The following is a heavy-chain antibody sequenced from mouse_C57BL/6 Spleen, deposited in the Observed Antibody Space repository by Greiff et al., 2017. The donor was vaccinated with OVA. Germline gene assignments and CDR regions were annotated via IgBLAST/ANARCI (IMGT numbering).Heavy chain of an antibody. CDR3: AREGEPWFAY. CDR1: GFTFSSYA. CDR2: ISDGGSYT. J-gene: IGHJ3*01. Sequence: EVQLVESGGGLVKPGGSLKLSCAASGFTFSSYAMSWVRQTPEKRLEWVATISDGGSYTYYPDNVKGRFTISRDNAKNNLYLQMSHLKSEDTAMYYCAREGEPWFAYWGQGTLVTVSA. V-gene: IGHV5-4*01.